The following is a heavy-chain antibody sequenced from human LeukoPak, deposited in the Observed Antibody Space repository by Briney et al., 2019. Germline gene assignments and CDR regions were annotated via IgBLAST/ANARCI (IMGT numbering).Heavy chain of an antibody. J-gene: IGHJ3*02. CDR2: ISSSSNYI. Sequence: GGSLRLSCAASGFTFSSYSMNWVRQAPGKGLEWVSSISSSSNYIYYADSVKGRFTISRDNAKNSLYLQMNSLRAEDTAVYYCARGVKPDAFDIWGQGTMVTVAS. D-gene: IGHD4-11*01. CDR1: GFTFSSYS. CDR3: ARGVKPDAFDI. V-gene: IGHV3-21*01.